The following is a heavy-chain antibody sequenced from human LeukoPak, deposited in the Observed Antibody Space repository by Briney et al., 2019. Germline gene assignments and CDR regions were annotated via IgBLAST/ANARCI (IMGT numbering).Heavy chain of an antibody. D-gene: IGHD6-19*01. CDR3: AKVRDTRDWYKDAFDI. J-gene: IGHJ3*02. CDR2: ISSSGSTI. CDR1: GFTFSDYY. V-gene: IGHV3-11*01. Sequence: GGSLRLSCAASGFTFSDYYMSWIRQAPGKGLEWVSYISSSGSTIYYADSVKGRLTISRDNAKNSLYLQMNSLRAEDTAMYYCAKVRDTRDWYKDAFDIWGQGTRVTVSS.